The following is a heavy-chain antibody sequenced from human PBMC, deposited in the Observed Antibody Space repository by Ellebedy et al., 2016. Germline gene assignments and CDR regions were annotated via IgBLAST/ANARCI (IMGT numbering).Heavy chain of an antibody. CDR3: VRDGYNFAQFDY. V-gene: IGHV3-69-1*01. J-gene: IGHJ4*02. Sequence: GESLKISXAASGFAFGAYAMSWVRQAPGKGLKWLSGITTNNLADYGDSARGRFTISRDDAKNSLFLQIDSLRVEDTGVYYCVRDGYNFAQFDYWGQGTLVTVSS. D-gene: IGHD1-1*01. CDR1: GFAFGAYA. CDR2: ITTNNLA.